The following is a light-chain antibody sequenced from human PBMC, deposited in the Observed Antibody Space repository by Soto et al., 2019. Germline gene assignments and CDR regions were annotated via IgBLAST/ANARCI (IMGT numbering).Light chain of an antibody. CDR1: QSVSSSY. V-gene: IGKV3-20*01. Sequence: EIVLTQSPGTLSLSPGERATLSCRASQSVSSSYLAWYQQKPGQAPRLLIYGASSRASGIPDRFSGSGSGTDFTLTISRLEPEDFEVYCCQPYGSSPWTLAQGTNVDIK. CDR3: QPYGSSPWT. CDR2: GAS. J-gene: IGKJ1*01.